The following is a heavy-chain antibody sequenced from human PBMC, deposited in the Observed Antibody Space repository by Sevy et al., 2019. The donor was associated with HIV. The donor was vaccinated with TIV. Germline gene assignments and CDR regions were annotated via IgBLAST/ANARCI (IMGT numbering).Heavy chain of an antibody. V-gene: IGHV3-7*01. D-gene: IGHD3-16*02. CDR2: IKQDGSEK. J-gene: IGHJ6*03. CDR1: GFTFSSYW. Sequence: GGSLRLSCAASGFTFSSYWMSWVRQAPGKGLEWVANIKQDGSEKYYVDSVKGRLTISRENAKNSLYLKMNSLRAEDTAVYYCASSLGELSFFYYYYMDVWGKGTTVTVSS. CDR3: ASSLGELSFFYYYYMDV.